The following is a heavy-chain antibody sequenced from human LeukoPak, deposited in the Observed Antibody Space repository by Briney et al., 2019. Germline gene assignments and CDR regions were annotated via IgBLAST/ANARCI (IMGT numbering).Heavy chain of an antibody. CDR2: INPSGGST. J-gene: IGHJ3*02. CDR1: GYTFTSYG. D-gene: IGHD3-22*01. V-gene: IGHV1-46*01. CDR3: ARDPFLRYYYDSSGYPKDAFDI. Sequence: ASVKVSCKASGYTFTSYGISWVRQAPGQGLEWMGIINPSGGSTNYAQKFQGRVTMTRDTSTSTVYMELSSLRSEDTAVYYCARDPFLRYYYDSSGYPKDAFDIRGQGTMVTVSS.